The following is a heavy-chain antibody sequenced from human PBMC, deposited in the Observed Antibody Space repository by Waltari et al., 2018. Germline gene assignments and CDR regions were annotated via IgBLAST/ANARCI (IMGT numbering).Heavy chain of an antibody. CDR3: ARNWLRSRNYGMDV. CDR1: GGSISSHY. CDR2: IYYSGST. D-gene: IGHD5-12*01. Sequence: QVQLQESGPGLVKPSETLSLTCTVSGGSISSHYWSWLRQPPGKGLEWIGYIYYSGSTNYNPSLKSRVTISVDTSKNQFSLKLSSVTAADTAVYYCARNWLRSRNYGMDVWGQGTTVTVSS. V-gene: IGHV4-59*11. J-gene: IGHJ6*02.